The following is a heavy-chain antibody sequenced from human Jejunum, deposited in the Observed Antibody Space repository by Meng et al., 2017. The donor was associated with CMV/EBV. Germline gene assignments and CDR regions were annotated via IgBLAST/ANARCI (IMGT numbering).Heavy chain of an antibody. V-gene: IGHV3-21*01. CDR1: GFTFSSYS. J-gene: IGHJ4*02. CDR3: ARNARGSGY. D-gene: IGHD3-10*01. Sequence: SCAASGFTFSSYSLNWVRQAPGKGLEWVSSISGFSDYRYFADSVKGRFTISRDNAKNSLYLEMNSLRADDTAVYYCARNARGSGYWGQGTLVTVSS. CDR2: ISGFSDYR.